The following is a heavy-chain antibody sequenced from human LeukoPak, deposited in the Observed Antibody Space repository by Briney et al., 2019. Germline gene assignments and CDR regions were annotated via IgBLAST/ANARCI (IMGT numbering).Heavy chain of an antibody. CDR1: GFSTTRYW. D-gene: IGHD3-22*01. J-gene: IGHJ4*02. V-gene: IGHV3-7*04. Sequence: GGPLCLSSAISGFSTTRYWTTWVRQAPGKGPESLTNINKDGSEKYYVDSVKGRFTISRDNAKNSLYLQMNSLRAGDTAVYYCARAYYYDSSGYGFYYWGQGSLVTVSS. CDR2: INKDGSEK. CDR3: ARAYYYDSSGYGFYY.